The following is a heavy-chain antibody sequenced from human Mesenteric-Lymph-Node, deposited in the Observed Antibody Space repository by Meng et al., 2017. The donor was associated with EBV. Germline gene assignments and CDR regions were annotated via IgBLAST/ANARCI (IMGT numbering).Heavy chain of an antibody. CDR1: GGSVSGSTDW. CDR3: ATGGILGGFGT. D-gene: IGHD3-16*01. CDR2: IYYSGRT. V-gene: IGHV4-61*01. Sequence: QVQLQGSGPGPGRPSETLSLTFPVSGGSVSGSTDWWTWIRQPPGKGLEWIGYIYYSGRTNYSPSLKSRVTISVDTSKNQFSLKLTSVTAADTALYYCATGGILGGFGTWGQGALVTVSS. J-gene: IGHJ5*02.